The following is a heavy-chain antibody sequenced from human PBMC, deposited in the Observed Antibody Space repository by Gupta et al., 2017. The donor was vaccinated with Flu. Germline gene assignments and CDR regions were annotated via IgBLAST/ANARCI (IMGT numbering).Heavy chain of an antibody. Sequence: EVQLLESGGGLVQPGGSLRLSCAASGFTFSSYAMSRVRPAPGKGLEWVSAISGSGGSTYYADSVKGRFTISRDNSKNTLYLQMNSLRAEDTAVYYCAKSVEQRRVGALDYWGQGTLVTVSS. D-gene: IGHD1-26*01. CDR1: GFTFSSYA. J-gene: IGHJ4*02. V-gene: IGHV3-23*01. CDR3: AKSVEQRRVGALDY. CDR2: ISGSGGST.